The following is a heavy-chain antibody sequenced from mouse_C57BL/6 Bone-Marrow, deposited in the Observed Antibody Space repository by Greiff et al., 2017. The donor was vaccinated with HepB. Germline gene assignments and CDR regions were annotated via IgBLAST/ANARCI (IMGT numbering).Heavy chain of an antibody. V-gene: IGHV10-3*01. CDR1: GFTFNTYA. CDR2: IRSKSSNYAT. Sequence: EVNVVESGGGLVQPKGSLKLSCAASGFTFNTYAMHWVRQAPGKGLEWVARIRSKSSNYATYYADSVKDRFTISRDDSQSMLYLQMNNLKTEDTAMYYCVAEGNCYWYFDVWGTGTTVTVSS. D-gene: IGHD2-1*01. J-gene: IGHJ1*03. CDR3: VAEGNCYWYFDV.